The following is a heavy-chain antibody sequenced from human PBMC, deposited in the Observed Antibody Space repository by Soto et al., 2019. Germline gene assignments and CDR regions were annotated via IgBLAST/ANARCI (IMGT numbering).Heavy chain of an antibody. V-gene: IGHV1-18*01. J-gene: IGHJ4*02. CDR1: GYTFTSYG. CDR3: AREKRGDTPGFITNYYFDY. D-gene: IGHD3-22*01. Sequence: GASVKVSCKASGYTFTSYGISWVRQAPGQGLEWMGWISAYNGNTNYAQKLQGRVTMTTDTSTSTAYMELSRLRSDDTAVYYCAREKRGDTPGFITNYYFDYWGQGTLVTVSS. CDR2: ISAYNGNT.